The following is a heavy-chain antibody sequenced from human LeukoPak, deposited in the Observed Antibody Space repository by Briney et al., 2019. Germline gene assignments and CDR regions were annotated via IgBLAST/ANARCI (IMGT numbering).Heavy chain of an antibody. Sequence: PSETLSLTCAVYGGSFSGYYWSWIRQPPGKGLEWIREINHSGSTNYNPSLKSRVTISVDTSKNQFSLKLSSVTAADTAVYYCARGGNYDFWSGYYPFDYWGQGTLVTVSS. CDR2: INHSGST. V-gene: IGHV4-34*01. D-gene: IGHD3-3*01. CDR3: ARGGNYDFWSGYYPFDY. J-gene: IGHJ4*02. CDR1: GGSFSGYY.